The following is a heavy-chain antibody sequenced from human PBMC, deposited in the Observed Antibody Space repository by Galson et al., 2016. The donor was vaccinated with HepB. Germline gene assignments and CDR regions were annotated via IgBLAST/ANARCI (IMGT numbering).Heavy chain of an antibody. CDR3: ARRTYLVDAFDI. CDR1: GFSLNTSGMC. V-gene: IGHV2-70*01. CDR2: IDWDYDK. D-gene: IGHD1-1*01. Sequence: PALVKPTQTLTLTCTFSGFSLNTSGMCVSWIRQPPGKALEWLALIDWDYDKYYNTSLKTRLTISKDTSKNQVVLTMTNMDPVDTATYYCARRTYLVDAFDIWGQGTMVTVSS. J-gene: IGHJ3*02.